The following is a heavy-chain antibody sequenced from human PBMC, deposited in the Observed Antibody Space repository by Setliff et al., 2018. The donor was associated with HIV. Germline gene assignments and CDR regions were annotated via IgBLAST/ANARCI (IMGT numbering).Heavy chain of an antibody. D-gene: IGHD5-18*01. CDR3: ARLEVRSFYGYRNSPDY. J-gene: IGHJ4*02. V-gene: IGHV4-39*01. CDR2: MYSGGNT. CDR1: GDSISSVSYS. Sequence: PSETLSLTCTVSGDSISSVSYSWGWIRQPPGKGLEWIGYMYSGGNTYYKPSLKSRVTMSVDSSKNQFSLKVNSVTAADTAVYYCARLEVRSFYGYRNSPDYWGQGTLVTVSS.